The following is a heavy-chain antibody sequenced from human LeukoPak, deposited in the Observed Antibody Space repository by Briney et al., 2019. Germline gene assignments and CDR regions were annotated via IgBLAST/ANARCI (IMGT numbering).Heavy chain of an antibody. CDR1: GYTFTGYY. V-gene: IGHV1-2*02. CDR2: INPNSGGT. CDR3: ARSAQRITMIVVLIDSPIDMDV. Sequence: ASLKVSCKASGYTFTGYYMHWVRQAPGQGLEWMGWINPNSGGTNYAQKFQGRVTMTRDTSISTAYMELSRLRSDDTAVYYCARSAQRITMIVVLIDSPIDMDVWGKGTTVTISS. D-gene: IGHD3-22*01. J-gene: IGHJ6*04.